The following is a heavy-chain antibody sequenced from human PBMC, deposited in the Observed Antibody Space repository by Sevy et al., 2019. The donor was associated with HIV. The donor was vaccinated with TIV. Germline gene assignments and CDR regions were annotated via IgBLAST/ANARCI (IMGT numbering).Heavy chain of an antibody. CDR2: IKSKKDGGAT. D-gene: IGHD3-16*01. CDR1: GFPFNKEW. CDR3: SSQGERY. V-gene: IGHV3-15*01. J-gene: IGHJ4*02. Sequence: GGSLRLSCSASGFPFNKEWMSWVRQAPGKGREWVGRIKSKKDGGATDYAAPANGRFTISRDDSKNTLYLQMNSLKIEDTGFYYCSSQGERYWGLGTLVTVSS.